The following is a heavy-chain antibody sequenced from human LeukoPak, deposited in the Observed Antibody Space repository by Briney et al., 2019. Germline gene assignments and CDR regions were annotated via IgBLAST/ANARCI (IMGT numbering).Heavy chain of an antibody. CDR1: GFTFSSYS. J-gene: IGHJ3*02. Sequence: GGSLRLSCAASGFTFSSYSMNWVRQAPGKGLEWVSYISSSSSTIYYADSVKGRFTISRDNAKNSLYLQMSSLRAEDTAVHYCARRSLRGEAFDIWGQGTMVTVSS. V-gene: IGHV3-48*01. CDR3: ARRSLRGEAFDI. CDR2: ISSSSSTI.